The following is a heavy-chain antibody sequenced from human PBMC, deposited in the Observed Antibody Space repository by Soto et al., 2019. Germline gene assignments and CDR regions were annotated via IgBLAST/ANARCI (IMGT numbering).Heavy chain of an antibody. CDR3: ASDSSSGYYAPGFDY. J-gene: IGHJ4*02. CDR2: IWYDGSNK. D-gene: IGHD3-22*01. CDR1: GFTFSSYG. Sequence: QVKLVESGGGVVQPGRSLRLSCAASGFTFSSYGMHWVRQAPGKGLEWVAVIWYDGSNKYYADSVKGRFTISRDNSKNTLYLQMNSLRAEDTAVYYCASDSSSGYYAPGFDYWGQGTLVTVSS. V-gene: IGHV3-33*01.